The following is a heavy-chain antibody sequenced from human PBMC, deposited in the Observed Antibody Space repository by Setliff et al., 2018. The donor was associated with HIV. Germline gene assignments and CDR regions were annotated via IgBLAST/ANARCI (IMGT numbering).Heavy chain of an antibody. V-gene: IGHV4-61*02. D-gene: IGHD3-16*01. J-gene: IGHJ6*02. CDR1: GGSVTSADYY. CDR2: FSVPGTT. Sequence: SETLSLTCTVSGGSVTSADYYWTWIRQPAGKGLEWIGRFSVPGTTNYGPSFKSRLTIWVDMSKNQFSLKLTSVTAADTAVYYCARRKGGYGLDVWGQGTTVTVSS. CDR3: ARRKGGYGLDV.